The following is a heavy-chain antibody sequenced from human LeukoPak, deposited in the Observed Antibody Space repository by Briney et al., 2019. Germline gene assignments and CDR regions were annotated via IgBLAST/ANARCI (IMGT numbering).Heavy chain of an antibody. D-gene: IGHD3-10*01. V-gene: IGHV3-23*01. Sequence: PGGSLRLSCAASGFTFSSYAMSWVRQAPGKGLEWVSAISGSGGSTYYADSVKGRFTISRDNSKSTLYLQMNSLRAEDTAVYYCARSYGHSIDYWGQGTLVTVSS. J-gene: IGHJ4*02. CDR1: GFTFSSYA. CDR3: ARSYGHSIDY. CDR2: ISGSGGST.